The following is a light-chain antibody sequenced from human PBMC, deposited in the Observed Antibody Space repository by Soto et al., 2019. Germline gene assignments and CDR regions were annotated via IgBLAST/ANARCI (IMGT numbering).Light chain of an antibody. CDR2: DAS. CDR3: QQYGSSPFIT. CDR1: QSVSTY. J-gene: IGKJ5*01. V-gene: IGKV3-11*01. Sequence: DIVLTQSPATLSLSPGERATLSCWASQSVSTYLAWYQQKPGQAPRLLIYDASSRATGIPARFSGSGSGTDFTLTISSVEPEDFAVYYCQQYGSSPFITFGQGTRMEIK.